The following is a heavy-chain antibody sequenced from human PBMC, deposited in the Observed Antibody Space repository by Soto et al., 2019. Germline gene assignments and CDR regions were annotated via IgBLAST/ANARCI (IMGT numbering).Heavy chain of an antibody. CDR1: GGSISSYY. CDR2: IYYSGST. CDR3: ARLAQTTVTTDYYYYYGMDV. V-gene: IGHV4-59*01. J-gene: IGHJ6*02. D-gene: IGHD4-17*01. Sequence: QVQLQESGPGLVKPSETLSLTCTVSGGSISSYYWSWIRQPPGKGLEWIGYIYYSGSTNYNPSLKSRVTISVDTSKNQCSLKLSSVTAADTAVYYCARLAQTTVTTDYYYYYGMDVWGQGTTVTVSS.